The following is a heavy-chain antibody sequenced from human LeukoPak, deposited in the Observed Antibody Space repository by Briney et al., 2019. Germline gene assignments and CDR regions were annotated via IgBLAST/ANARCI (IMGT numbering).Heavy chain of an antibody. CDR1: GFTFSNFG. D-gene: IGHD2-2*01. CDR2: IRYDGSNK. V-gene: IGHV3-30*02. CDR3: ARDIQLGRAFDI. Sequence: GGSLRLSCAASGFTFSNFGVHWVRQAPGKGLEWVAFIRYDGSNKYYADSVKGRFTISRDNSKNTLYLQMNSLRAEDTAVYYCARDIQLGRAFDIWGQGTMVTVSS. J-gene: IGHJ3*02.